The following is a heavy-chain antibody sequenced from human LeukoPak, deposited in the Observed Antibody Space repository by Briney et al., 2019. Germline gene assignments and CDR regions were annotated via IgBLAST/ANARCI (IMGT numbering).Heavy chain of an antibody. D-gene: IGHD1-26*01. CDR1: GFTFSNYG. V-gene: IGHV3-33*01. J-gene: IGHJ4*02. CDR3: ARGDLVGATDY. CDR2: IWYDGSNK. Sequence: GGSLRLSCAASGFTFSNYGMHWVRQAPGKGLEWVAVIWYDGSNKYYAESVKGRFTISRDNSKNTLYLQMTDLRAEDTAVYFCARGDLVGATDYWGQGTLVTVSS.